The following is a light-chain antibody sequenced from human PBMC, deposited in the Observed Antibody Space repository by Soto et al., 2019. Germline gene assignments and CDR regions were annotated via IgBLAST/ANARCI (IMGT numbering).Light chain of an antibody. Sequence: ELVLTQSPGILSLSPGQRVTLSCTASQSVSNDFLAWYQQKPGQAPRLLIYGASTRTTDVPDRFSGSGSGGDFTLTVSRLEPADFAVYYCQQYGRSPPRTFGEGTKVEMK. J-gene: IGKJ1*01. CDR3: QQYGRSPPRT. CDR2: GAS. V-gene: IGKV3-20*01. CDR1: QSVSNDF.